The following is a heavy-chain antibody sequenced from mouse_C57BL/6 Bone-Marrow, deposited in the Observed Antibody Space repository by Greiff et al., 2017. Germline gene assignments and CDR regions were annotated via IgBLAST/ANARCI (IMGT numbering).Heavy chain of an antibody. J-gene: IGHJ4*01. CDR1: GYTFTNYW. CDR2: IYPGGGYT. Sequence: VQLQQSGAELVRPGTSVKMSCKASGYTFTNYWIGWAKQRPGHGLAWIGDIYPGGGYTNYNEKFKGKGTLTADKSSSTAYMQFSSLTSEDSAIYYCARGDYDYDYYARDYWGQGTSVTVSP. D-gene: IGHD2-4*01. CDR3: ARGDYDYDYYARDY. V-gene: IGHV1-63*01.